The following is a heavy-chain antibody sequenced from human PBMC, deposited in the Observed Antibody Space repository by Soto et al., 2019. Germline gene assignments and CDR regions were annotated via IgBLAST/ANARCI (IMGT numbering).Heavy chain of an antibody. CDR3: VRAAGYSGNDYVYYYGMDV. CDR2: VWYDGGNK. V-gene: IGHV3-33*01. Sequence: QVQLVESGGGVVQPGRSLRLSCAASGFTFRNYGMHWVRQAPAKGLEWVALVWYDGGNKNYVDSVKGRFTISRDNSKNTSYLQMNSLRDEDTPVYYCVRAAGYSGNDYVYYYGMDVWGQGTTVTVSS. J-gene: IGHJ6*02. D-gene: IGHD5-12*01. CDR1: GFTFRNYG.